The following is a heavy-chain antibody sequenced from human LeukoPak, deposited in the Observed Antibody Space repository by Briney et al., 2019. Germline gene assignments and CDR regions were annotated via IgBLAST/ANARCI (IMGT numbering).Heavy chain of an antibody. CDR2: ISSSSSYI. CDR1: GFTFSSYS. J-gene: IGHJ5*02. Sequence: TGGSLRLSCAASGFTFSSYSMNWVRQAPGKGLEWVSSISSSSSYIYYADSVKGRFTISRDNAKNSLYLQMNSLRAEDTAAYYCARAPGYSSSWFDPWGQGTLVAVSS. D-gene: IGHD6-13*01. V-gene: IGHV3-21*01. CDR3: ARAPGYSSSWFDP.